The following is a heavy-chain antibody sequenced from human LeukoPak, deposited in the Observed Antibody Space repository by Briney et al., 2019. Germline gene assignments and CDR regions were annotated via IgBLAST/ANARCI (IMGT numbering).Heavy chain of an antibody. Sequence: KPSETLSLTCTVSGASISSYYWSWIRQPPGKGLEWIGYISYSGSPNYNPSLKSRVTISADTSKNQFSLNLSSVTAADTAVYYCARVGHIVAAGTYDWWGQGTLVTASS. D-gene: IGHD6-13*01. CDR3: ARVGHIVAAGTYDW. V-gene: IGHV4-59*08. CDR2: ISYSGSP. J-gene: IGHJ4*02. CDR1: GASISSYY.